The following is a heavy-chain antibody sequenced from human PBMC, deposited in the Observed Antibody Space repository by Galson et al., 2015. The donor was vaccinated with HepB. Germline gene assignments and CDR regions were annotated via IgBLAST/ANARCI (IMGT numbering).Heavy chain of an antibody. D-gene: IGHD6-13*01. CDR1: GYTFTSYA. J-gene: IGHJ4*02. Sequence: SVKVSCKASGYTFTSYAMNWVRQAPGQGLEWMGWINTNTGNPTYAQGFTGRFVFSLDTSVSTAYLQISSLKAEDTAVYYCARDRRTYLGIAAAGIIDYWGQGTLVTVSS. CDR3: ARDRRTYLGIAAAGIIDY. V-gene: IGHV7-4-1*02. CDR2: INTNTGNP.